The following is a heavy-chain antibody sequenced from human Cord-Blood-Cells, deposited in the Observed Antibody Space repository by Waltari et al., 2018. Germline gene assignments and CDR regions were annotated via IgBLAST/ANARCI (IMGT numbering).Heavy chain of an antibody. Sequence: QLQLQESGPGLVKPSETLSLTCTVSGGSIISSSYYCGWIRQPPGKGLEWIGSIYYSGSTYYNPSLKSRVTISVDTSKNQFSLKLSSVTAADTAVYYCARRDIVGATDYWGQGTLVTVSS. CDR1: GGSIISSSYY. V-gene: IGHV4-39*01. J-gene: IGHJ4*02. CDR2: IYYSGST. D-gene: IGHD1-26*01. CDR3: ARRDIVGATDY.